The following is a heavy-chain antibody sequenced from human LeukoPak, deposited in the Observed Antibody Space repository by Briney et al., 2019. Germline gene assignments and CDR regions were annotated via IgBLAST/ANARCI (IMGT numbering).Heavy chain of an antibody. CDR1: GLTFRNYG. J-gene: IGHJ4*02. CDR3: AKALAAVGAGAH. D-gene: IGHD6-13*01. V-gene: IGHV3-30*18. CDR2: ISYDGSNK. Sequence: GGSLRLSCAASGLTFRNYGMHWVRQAPGKGLEWVAIISYDGSNKYYADSVKGRFTISRDNSKNTLYLQMNSLRAEDTAVYYCAKALAAVGAGAHWGQGTLVTVSS.